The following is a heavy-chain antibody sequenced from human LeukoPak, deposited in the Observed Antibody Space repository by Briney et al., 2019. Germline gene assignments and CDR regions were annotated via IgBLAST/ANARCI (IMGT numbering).Heavy chain of an antibody. J-gene: IGHJ3*02. CDR1: GDSFSSHY. D-gene: IGHD4-17*01. CDR2: ISYRGST. CDR3: ARDLVTVTKGFDI. V-gene: IGHV4-59*11. Sequence: TSETLSLTCTVSGDSFSSHYWTWIRQPPGKGLEWIGYISYRGSTNYNPSLKSRVTISIDTSKNQFPLRLSSVTAADTAVYYCARDLVTVTKGFDIWGQGTMVSVSS.